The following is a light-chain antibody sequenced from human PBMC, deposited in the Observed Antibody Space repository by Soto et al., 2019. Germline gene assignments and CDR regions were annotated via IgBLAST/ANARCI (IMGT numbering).Light chain of an antibody. V-gene: IGLV2-23*01. CDR2: EAN. CDR3: FSFTSTNTHV. J-gene: IGLJ1*01. CDR1: SSNVGSYKL. Sequence: SALTQPASVSGSPGQSITISCTGTSSNVGSYKLVSWYQQHPGKAPKLMIFEANKRPSGVSNRFSGSKSGNTASLTISGLQAEDEADYYCFSFTSTNTHVFGSGTKDTVL.